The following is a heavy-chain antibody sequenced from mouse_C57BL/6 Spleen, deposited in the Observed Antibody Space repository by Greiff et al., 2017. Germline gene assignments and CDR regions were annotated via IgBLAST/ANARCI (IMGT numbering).Heavy chain of an antibody. Sequence: QVQLKQSGAELVRPGASVTLSCKASGYTFTDYEMHWVKQTPVHGLEWIGAIDPETGGTAYNQKFKGKAILTADKSSSTAYMELRSLTSEDSAVYYCTGRWNGDARSDYWGQGTTLTVSS. CDR2: IDPETGGT. D-gene: IGHD4-1*01. V-gene: IGHV1-15*01. J-gene: IGHJ2*01. CDR1: GYTFTDYE. CDR3: TGRWNGDARSDY.